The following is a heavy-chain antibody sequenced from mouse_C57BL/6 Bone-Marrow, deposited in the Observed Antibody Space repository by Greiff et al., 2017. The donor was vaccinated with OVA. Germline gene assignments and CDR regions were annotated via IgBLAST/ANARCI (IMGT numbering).Heavy chain of an antibody. D-gene: IGHD2-1*01. V-gene: IGHV1-78*01. Sequence: VQLQQSDAELVKPGASVTISCKVSGYTFTDHTIHWMKQRPEQGLEWIGYIYPRDGSTKYNEKFKGQATLTADKSSSTAYMQLNSLTSEDSAVYFCARSHYGNYEGFAYWGQGTLVTVSA. CDR2: IYPRDGST. CDR1: GYTFTDHT. J-gene: IGHJ3*01. CDR3: ARSHYGNYEGFAY.